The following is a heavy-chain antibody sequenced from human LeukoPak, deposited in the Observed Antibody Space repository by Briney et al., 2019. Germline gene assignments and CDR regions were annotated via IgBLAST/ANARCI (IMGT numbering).Heavy chain of an antibody. V-gene: IGHV3-74*01. CDR2: IASDGSST. CDR1: GFTFSSYW. D-gene: IGHD4-23*01. J-gene: IGHJ4*02. Sequence: GGSLRLSCAASGFTFSSYWMNWVPQAPGKGLVWVSRIASDGSSTTYADSVKGRFSISRDNAKNTLYLQMNSLRVEDTAVYYCARGRPHGNDYWGQGTLVTVSS. CDR3: ARGRPHGNDY.